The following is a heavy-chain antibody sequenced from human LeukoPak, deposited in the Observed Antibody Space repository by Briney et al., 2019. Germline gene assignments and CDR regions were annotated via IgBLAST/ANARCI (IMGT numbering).Heavy chain of an antibody. D-gene: IGHD3-22*01. CDR1: GGSISSGGYS. Sequence: SETLSLTCAVSGGSISSGGYSWSWIRQPPGKGLEWIGYIYYSGSTNYNPSLKSRVTISVDTSKNQFSLKLSSVTAADTAVYYCARLYYYDSSGLPGFDPWGQGTLVTVSS. CDR2: IYYSGST. J-gene: IGHJ5*02. CDR3: ARLYYYDSSGLPGFDP. V-gene: IGHV4-61*08.